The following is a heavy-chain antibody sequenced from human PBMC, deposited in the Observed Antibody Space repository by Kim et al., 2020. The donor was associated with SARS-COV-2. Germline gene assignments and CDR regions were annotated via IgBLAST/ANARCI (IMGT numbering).Heavy chain of an antibody. Sequence: KTNYEQKLQGRVTMTTDTSTSTAYMELRSLRSDDTAVYYCARSLSYYFDYWGQGTLVTVSS. CDR2: KT. J-gene: IGHJ4*02. V-gene: IGHV1-18*01. CDR3: ARSLSYYFDY.